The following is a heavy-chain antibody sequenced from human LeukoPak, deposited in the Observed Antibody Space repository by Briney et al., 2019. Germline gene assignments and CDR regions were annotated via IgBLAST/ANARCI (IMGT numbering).Heavy chain of an antibody. V-gene: IGHV4-59*01. CDR3: ARLRRIAPYSGSRKGALWDY. J-gene: IGHJ4*02. Sequence: SETLSLTCTVSGGSISSYYWSWIRQPPGKGLEWIGYIYYSGSTNYNPSLKSRVTISVDTSKNQFSLKLSSVTAADTAVYYCARLRRIAPYSGSRKGALWDYWGQGTLVTVSS. CDR1: GGSISSYY. D-gene: IGHD1-26*01. CDR2: IYYSGST.